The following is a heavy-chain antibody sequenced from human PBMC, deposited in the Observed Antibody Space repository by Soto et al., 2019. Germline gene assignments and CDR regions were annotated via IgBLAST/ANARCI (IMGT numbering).Heavy chain of an antibody. CDR3: AISHSGDDTAFFGY. CDR2: ISGSGGSP. V-gene: IGHV3-23*01. D-gene: IGHD5-18*01. J-gene: IGHJ4*02. Sequence: GGSLRLSCAASGFSFSTYTMSWVRRAPGKGLEWVSAISGSGGSPSYADSVQGRFTISRDNSKNTLYLQMNSLRAEDTAVYYCAISHSGDDTAFFGYWGQGTLVTVSS. CDR1: GFSFSTYT.